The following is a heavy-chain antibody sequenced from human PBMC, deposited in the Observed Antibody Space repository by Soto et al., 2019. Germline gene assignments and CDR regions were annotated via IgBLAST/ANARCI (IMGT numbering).Heavy chain of an antibody. CDR2: ISGSGGST. V-gene: IGHV3-23*01. CDR3: ASDYYGMDV. CDR1: GLTFSSYA. Sequence: GSLRLSCAASGLTFSSYAMSWVRQATGKGLEWGSAISGSGGSTYSADSVNGRFTISRDNSKNTLYLQMNSLRAEDTAVYYCASDYYGMDVWGQGTTVTVSS. J-gene: IGHJ6*02.